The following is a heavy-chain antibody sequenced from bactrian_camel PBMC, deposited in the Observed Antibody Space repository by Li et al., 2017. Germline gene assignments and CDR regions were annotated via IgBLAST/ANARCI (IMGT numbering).Heavy chain of an antibody. Sequence: QLVESGGGSVQPGGSLRLSCVVSKDTIGTYCMGWFRQAPGEGLEWVSDINSDGGGTYYTDSVKGQFTISRDNAKNTMYLLMNSLKPEDTAVYYCVRPGPDARGGFDHWGQGTQVTVS. V-gene: IGHV3S25*01. CDR2: INSDGGGT. CDR3: VRPGPDARGGFDH. D-gene: IGHD1*01. J-gene: IGHJ4*01. CDR1: KDTIGTYC.